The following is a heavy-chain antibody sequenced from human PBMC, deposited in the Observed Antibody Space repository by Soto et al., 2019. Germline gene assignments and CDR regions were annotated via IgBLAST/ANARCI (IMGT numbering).Heavy chain of an antibody. V-gene: IGHV4-34*01. CDR2: INHSGST. CDR3: ARTYSSSWSPFEY. CDR1: GGSFSGYY. D-gene: IGHD6-13*01. Sequence: QVQLQQWGAGLLKPSETLSLTCAVYGGSFSGYYWSWIRQPPGKGLEWIGEINHSGSTNYNPSLKSRVTIAVDPSKNQCPLKLTFVPAADTAVYYCARTYSSSWSPFEYWGQGTLVTVSS. J-gene: IGHJ4*02.